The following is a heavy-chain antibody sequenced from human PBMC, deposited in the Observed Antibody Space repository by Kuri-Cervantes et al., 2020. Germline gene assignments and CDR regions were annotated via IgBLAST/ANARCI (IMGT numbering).Heavy chain of an antibody. V-gene: IGHV3-20*04. Sequence: GESLRLSCAASGFTFDDYGMSWVRQAPGKGLEWVSGINWNGGSTGYADSVKGRFTISRDNAKNTLYLQMNSLRAEDTAVYYCAKGSIAYYYYYMDVWGKGTTVTVSS. CDR2: INWNGGST. J-gene: IGHJ6*03. CDR3: AKGSIAYYYYYMDV. D-gene: IGHD6-6*01. CDR1: GFTFDDYG.